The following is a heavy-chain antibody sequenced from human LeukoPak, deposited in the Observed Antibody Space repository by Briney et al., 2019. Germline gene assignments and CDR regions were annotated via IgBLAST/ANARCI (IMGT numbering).Heavy chain of an antibody. V-gene: IGHV3-21*01. D-gene: IGHD3-10*01. CDR1: GFTFSSYS. J-gene: IGHJ4*02. Sequence: GGSLRLSCAASGFTFSSYSMNWVRQAPGKGLEWVSSISSSSSCIYYADSVKGRFTISRDNAKNSLYLQMNSLRAEDTAVYYCARDSMVRGVIVPDYWGQGTLVTVSS. CDR3: ARDSMVRGVIVPDY. CDR2: ISSSSSCI.